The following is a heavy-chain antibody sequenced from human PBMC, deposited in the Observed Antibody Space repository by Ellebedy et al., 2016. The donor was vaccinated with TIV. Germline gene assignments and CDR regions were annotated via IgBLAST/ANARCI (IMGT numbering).Heavy chain of an antibody. CDR3: VRVMGAIDF. J-gene: IGHJ4*02. V-gene: IGHV1-8*01. D-gene: IGHD4/OR15-4a*01. Sequence: AASVKVSCKASGYTFTSYDIYWVRQAAGLGLEWVGWMNPNSGYTGSAQKFQGRVTMTSDTSRTTAYMELSSLRSDDTAVYYCVRVMGAIDFWGQGTLVTVSS. CDR2: MNPNSGYT. CDR1: GYTFTSYD.